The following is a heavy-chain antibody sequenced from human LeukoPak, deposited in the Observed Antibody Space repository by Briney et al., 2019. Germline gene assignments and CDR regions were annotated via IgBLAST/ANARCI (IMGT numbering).Heavy chain of an antibody. J-gene: IGHJ4*02. Sequence: PSETLSFTCAVYGGSFSGYYWSWIRQPPGKGLEWIGEINHSGSTNYNPSLKSRVTISVDTSKNQFSLKLSSVTAADTAVYYCARGGSDYYDSSGYYKTWGQGTLVTVSS. CDR2: INHSGST. CDR3: ARGGSDYYDSSGYYKT. CDR1: GGSFSGYY. V-gene: IGHV4-34*01. D-gene: IGHD3-22*01.